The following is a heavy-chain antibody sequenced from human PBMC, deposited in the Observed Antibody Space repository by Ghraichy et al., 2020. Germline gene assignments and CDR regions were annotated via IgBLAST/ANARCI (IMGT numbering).Heavy chain of an antibody. V-gene: IGHV3-23*01. CDR3: AKARLRVAVAGSAFDI. Sequence: GGSLRLSCAASGFTFSSYAMSWVRQAPGKGLEWVSAISGSGGSTYYADSVKGRFTISRDNSKNTLYLQMNSLRAEDTAVYYCAKARLRVAVAGSAFDIWGQGTMVTVSS. J-gene: IGHJ3*02. D-gene: IGHD6-19*01. CDR2: ISGSGGST. CDR1: GFTFSSYA.